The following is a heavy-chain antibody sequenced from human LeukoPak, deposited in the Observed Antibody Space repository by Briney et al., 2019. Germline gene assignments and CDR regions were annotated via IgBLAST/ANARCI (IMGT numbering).Heavy chain of an antibody. V-gene: IGHV4-39*01. CDR1: GGSISSSSYY. CDR2: IYYSGSS. J-gene: IGHJ4*02. D-gene: IGHD5-18*01. CDR3: ARHVDTATDYFDY. Sequence: SSETLSLTCTVSGGSISSSSYYWGWIRQPPGKGLEWIGSIYYSGSSYYNPSLKSRVTISVHTSKNQFSLKLSSVTAAGTAVYYCARHVDTATDYFDYWGQGTLVTVSS.